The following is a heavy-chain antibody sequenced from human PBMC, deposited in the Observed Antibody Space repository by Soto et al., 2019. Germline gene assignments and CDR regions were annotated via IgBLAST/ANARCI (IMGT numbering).Heavy chain of an antibody. Sequence: GGSLRLSCAASGFTFSNYWMHWVRQVPGKGLAWVSRLKTDGTAANYADFVKGRFTISRDNAKNTLFLQLNSLRAEDTAVYYCARDPHGDSSGLHDAFDIWGQGTMVTVSS. J-gene: IGHJ3*02. CDR2: LKTDGTAA. CDR1: GFTFSNYW. D-gene: IGHD6-19*01. CDR3: ARDPHGDSSGLHDAFDI. V-gene: IGHV3-74*01.